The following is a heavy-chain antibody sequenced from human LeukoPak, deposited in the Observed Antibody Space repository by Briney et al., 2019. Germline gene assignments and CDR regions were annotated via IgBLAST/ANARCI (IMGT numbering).Heavy chain of an antibody. V-gene: IGHV4-39*01. J-gene: IGHJ4*02. D-gene: IGHD3-16*02. Sequence: SETLSLTCTVSGGSISSYYWGWIRQPPGKGLEWIGSIYYSGSTYYNPSLKSRVTISVDTSKNQFSLKLSSVTAADTAVYYCTRRRYDYVWGSYRRYYFDYWGQGTLVTVSS. CDR1: GGSISSYY. CDR2: IYYSGST. CDR3: TRRRYDYVWGSYRRYYFDY.